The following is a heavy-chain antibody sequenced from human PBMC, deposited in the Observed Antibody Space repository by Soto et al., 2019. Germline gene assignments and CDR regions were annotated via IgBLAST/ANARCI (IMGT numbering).Heavy chain of an antibody. CDR1: GGTFSSYA. CDR3: AGAMITFGGVIVENWFDP. J-gene: IGHJ5*02. Sequence: QVQLVQSGAEVKKPGSSVKVSCKASGGTFSSYAISWVRQAPGQGLEWMGGIIPIFGTANYAQKFQGRVTITADXXTXTXXMELSSLRSEDTAVYYCAGAMITFGGVIVENWFDPWGQGTLVTVSS. V-gene: IGHV1-69*12. D-gene: IGHD3-16*02. CDR2: IIPIFGTA.